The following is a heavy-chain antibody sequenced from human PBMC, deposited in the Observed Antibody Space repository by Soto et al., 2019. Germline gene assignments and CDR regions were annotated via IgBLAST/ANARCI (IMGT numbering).Heavy chain of an antibody. CDR2: FDPVVGAA. V-gene: IGHV1-24*01. J-gene: IGHJ6*02. Sequence: GASVKVSCKVSGYTLTELSMHWVRQAPGKGLEWMGGFDPVVGAAIYAQKFQGRVTITADASTSTAYMGLSSLRSEDTAVYYCARDCTGTTCYYYGMDVWGQGTTVTVSS. CDR1: GYTLTELS. D-gene: IGHD1-1*01. CDR3: ARDCTGTTCYYYGMDV.